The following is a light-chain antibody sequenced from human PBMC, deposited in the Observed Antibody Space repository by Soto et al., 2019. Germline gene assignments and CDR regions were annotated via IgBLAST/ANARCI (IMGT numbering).Light chain of an antibody. CDR2: DAS. J-gene: IGKJ4*01. CDR3: QQYDNLPLA. V-gene: IGKV1-33*01. CDR1: QDISNY. Sequence: DIQMTQSPSSLSASVGDRVTITCQASQDISNYLNWYQQKPGKAPKLLIYDASNLETGVPSRFIEIESGTHFTSAISRMQPEEIATYYCQQYDNLPLAFGGGTKVEIK.